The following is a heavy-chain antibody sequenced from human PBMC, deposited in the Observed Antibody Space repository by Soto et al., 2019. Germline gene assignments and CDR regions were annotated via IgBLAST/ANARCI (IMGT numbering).Heavy chain of an antibody. CDR3: AIYSSGWYPLDG. CDR1: GFTFSSYW. D-gene: IGHD6-19*01. Sequence: GGSLRLSCAASGFTFSSYWMNWVRQAPGKGLEWVANINEDASKKYYVDSVKGRFTISRDNAENSLYLQMNSLRAEDTAVYYCAIYSSGWYPLDGWGEGTLVTVSS. V-gene: IGHV3-7*01. J-gene: IGHJ4*02. CDR2: INEDASKK.